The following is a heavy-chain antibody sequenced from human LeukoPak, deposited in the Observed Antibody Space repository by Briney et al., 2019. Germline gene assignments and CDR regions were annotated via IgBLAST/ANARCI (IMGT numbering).Heavy chain of an antibody. CDR3: ARGSYYDY. V-gene: IGHV1-18*01. CDR2: VSAYSDNT. J-gene: IGHJ4*02. D-gene: IGHD3-16*01. CDR1: GYTFTSYG. Sequence: ASVKVSCKASGYTFTSYGISWVRQAPGQGLEWMGWVSAYSDNTDYAQKFQGRVTMTTDTSTSAAYMELRSLRSDDTAVYYCARGSYYDYWGQGTLVTVSS.